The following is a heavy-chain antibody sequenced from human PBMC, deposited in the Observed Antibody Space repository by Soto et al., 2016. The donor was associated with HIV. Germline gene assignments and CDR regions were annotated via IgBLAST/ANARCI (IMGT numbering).Heavy chain of an antibody. D-gene: IGHD4-17*01. Sequence: QLQVQESGPRLVKPSETLSLTCTVSGGSISSTNFYWGWVRQPPGKGLEWVGSIYSDGSNSYNPSLRSRVTIFLDTSKNQFSLKVNSVTAADTAVYYCVRRLLFYTDYGDPWYWGPGTQVTVSS. CDR2: IYSDGSN. V-gene: IGHV4-39*01. J-gene: IGHJ4*02. CDR1: GGSISSTNFY. CDR3: VRRLLFYTDYGDPWY.